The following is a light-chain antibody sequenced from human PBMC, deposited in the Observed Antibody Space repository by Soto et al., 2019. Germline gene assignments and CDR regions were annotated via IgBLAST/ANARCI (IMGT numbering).Light chain of an antibody. V-gene: IGLV1-44*01. Sequence: QSVLTQPPSASGTPGQRVTISCSGSSPNIGSHTVNWYQHLPGTAPKLLIYTNNQRPSGVPDRFSGSKSGTSASLAISGLQSEDEADYYCAAWDDSLNGYVFGTGTKLTVL. CDR2: TNN. CDR3: AAWDDSLNGYV. CDR1: SPNIGSHT. J-gene: IGLJ1*01.